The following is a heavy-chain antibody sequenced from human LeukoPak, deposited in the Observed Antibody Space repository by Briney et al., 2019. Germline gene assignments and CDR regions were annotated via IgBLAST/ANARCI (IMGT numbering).Heavy chain of an antibody. CDR1: GFTFDDYA. V-gene: IGHV3-9*01. D-gene: IGHD2-21*02. CDR2: ITWNSGRI. J-gene: IGHJ5*02. CDR3: AKGVTTIRGWFDP. Sequence: GRSLRLSCAASGFTFDDYAMHWVRQVPGKGLEWVSGITWNSGRIAHADSVKGRFTISRDNAKNSLYLQMNSLRAEDTALYYCAKGVTTIRGWFDPWGQGTLVTVSS.